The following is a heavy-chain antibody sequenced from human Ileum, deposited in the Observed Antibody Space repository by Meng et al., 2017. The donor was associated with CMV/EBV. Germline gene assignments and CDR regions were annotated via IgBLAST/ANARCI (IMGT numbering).Heavy chain of an antibody. CDR2: ISTDGNRA. CDR1: GFTFSRYW. D-gene: IGHD1-14*01. J-gene: IGHJ4*02. CDR3: AAGFNRADY. Sequence: SCAASGFTFSRYWMHWVRQAPGTGLLWVSRISTDGNRATYADSVTGRFTISRDNAKNTLYLQMSNLRAEDTAVYYCAAGFNRADYWGQGTLVTVSS. V-gene: IGHV3-74*01.